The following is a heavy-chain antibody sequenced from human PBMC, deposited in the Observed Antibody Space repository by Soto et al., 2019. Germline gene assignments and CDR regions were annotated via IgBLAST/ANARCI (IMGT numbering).Heavy chain of an antibody. CDR3: ARGGAAVVAGNPFWCDT. CDR2: INPSGGST. CDR1: EYTFTSYY. Sequence: VASVKVSSKASEYTFTSYYMHWVRQAPGQGLEWMGIINPSGGSTSSAPKFRGRVTMTRDTSTGTVYMELSSLRSEDTAVYYCARGGAAVVAGNPFWCDTWGQETLVTVSS. J-gene: IGHJ5*01. D-gene: IGHD2-15*01. V-gene: IGHV1-46*01.